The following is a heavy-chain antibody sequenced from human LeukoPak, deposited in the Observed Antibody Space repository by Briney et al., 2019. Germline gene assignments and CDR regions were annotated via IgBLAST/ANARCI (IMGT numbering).Heavy chain of an antibody. CDR2: IYTSGST. Sequence: SETLSLTCTVSGGSISSYYWSWIRQPPGKGLEWIGYIYTSGSTNYNPSLKSRVTISVDTSKNQFSLKLSSVTAADTAVYYCARHGAYCSSTSCYSMDYYMDVWGKGTKVTVS. CDR3: ARHGAYCSSTSCYSMDYYMDV. V-gene: IGHV4-4*09. D-gene: IGHD2-2*02. J-gene: IGHJ6*03. CDR1: GGSISSYY.